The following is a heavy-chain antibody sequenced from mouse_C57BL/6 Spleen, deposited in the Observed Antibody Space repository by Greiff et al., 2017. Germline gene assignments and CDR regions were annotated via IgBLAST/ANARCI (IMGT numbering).Heavy chain of an antibody. CDR3: ARWVVTYYFDY. V-gene: IGHV1-81*01. CDR1: GYTFTSSG. D-gene: IGHD1-1*02. J-gene: IGHJ2*01. CDR2: IYPRSGNT. Sequence: VQLQQSGPELARPGASVKLSCKASGYTFTSSGISWVKQRTGQGLEWIGEIYPRSGNTYYNEKFKGKATLTADKSSSTAYMELRSLTSEDSAVYFCARWVVTYYFDYWGQGTTLTVSS.